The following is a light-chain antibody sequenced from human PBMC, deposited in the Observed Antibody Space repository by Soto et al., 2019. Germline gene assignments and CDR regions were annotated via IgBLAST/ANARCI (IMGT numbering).Light chain of an antibody. Sequence: DIPMTQSPSTLSASVGDRVTITCRASQSISSWLAWYQQKPGKAPKLLIYDVSSLKSGVPSRFSGSGSGKEFSLTISSLQPDYSATYYCQQYNTFWTFGQGTKVEIK. CDR2: DVS. CDR1: QSISSW. J-gene: IGKJ1*01. V-gene: IGKV1-5*01. CDR3: QQYNTFWT.